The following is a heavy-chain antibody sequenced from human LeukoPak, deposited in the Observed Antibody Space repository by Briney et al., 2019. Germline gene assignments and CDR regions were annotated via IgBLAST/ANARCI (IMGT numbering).Heavy chain of an antibody. CDR1: GGSISSYY. CDR2: IYYSGST. D-gene: IGHD3-3*01. V-gene: IGHV4-59*01. Sequence: SETLSLTCTVSGGSISSYYWSWIRQPPGKGLEWIGYIYYSGSTNYNPSLKRRVTISVDTSKNQFSLKLSSVTAADTAVYYCARGGSYDFWSGYPYYWGQGTLVTVSS. J-gene: IGHJ4*02. CDR3: ARGGSYDFWSGYPYY.